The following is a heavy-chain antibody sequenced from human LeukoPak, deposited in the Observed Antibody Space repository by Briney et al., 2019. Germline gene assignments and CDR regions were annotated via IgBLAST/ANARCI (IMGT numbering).Heavy chain of an antibody. CDR2: IHYSGST. CDR1: GGSISSSGYY. D-gene: IGHD4-17*01. V-gene: IGHV4-39*07. CDR3: AREAADYGDYGVG. Sequence: PSETLSLTCTVSGGSISSSGYYWGWIRQPPGKGLEWIGNIHYSGSTYYNPSLKSRLTISVDTSKNQFSLKLSSVTAADTAVYYCAREAADYGDYGVGWGQGTLVTVSS. J-gene: IGHJ4*02.